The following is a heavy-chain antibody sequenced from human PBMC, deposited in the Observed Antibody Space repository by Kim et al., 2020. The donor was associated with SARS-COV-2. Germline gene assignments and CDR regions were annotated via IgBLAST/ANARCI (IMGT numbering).Heavy chain of an antibody. V-gene: IGHV3-11*01. J-gene: IGHJ4*02. Sequence: GGSLRLSCAASGFTFSDYYMSWIRQAPGKGLEWVSYISSSGSTIYYADSVKGRFTISRDNAKNSLYLQMNSLRAEDTAVYYCARDPTYYYDSSGYSYFDYWGQGTLVTVSS. CDR1: GFTFSDYY. CDR2: ISSSGSTI. D-gene: IGHD3-22*01. CDR3: ARDPTYYYDSSGYSYFDY.